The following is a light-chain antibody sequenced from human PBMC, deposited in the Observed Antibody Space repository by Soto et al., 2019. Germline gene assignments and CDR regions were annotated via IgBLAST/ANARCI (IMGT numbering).Light chain of an antibody. CDR2: DAS. J-gene: IGKJ1*01. Sequence: ENVLTQCPGTLSLSPGERATLSCRESHCVGTYLAWYQHKPGQAPRLLIFDASKRATGIPARFSGSGSGTDFTLTISSLEPEDFAVYYCQHRSNWPSWTFGEGTKVEIK. CDR1: HCVGTY. V-gene: IGKV3-11*01. CDR3: QHRSNWPSWT.